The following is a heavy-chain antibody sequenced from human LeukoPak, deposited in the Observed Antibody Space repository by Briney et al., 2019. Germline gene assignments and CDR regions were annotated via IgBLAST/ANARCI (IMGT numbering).Heavy chain of an antibody. V-gene: IGHV3-21*01. D-gene: IGHD3-3*01. CDR2: ISSSSSYI. CDR3: ARVYGPHITIFGGMDV. Sequence: PGGSLRLSGAASGFTFSSYSMNWVRQAPGKGLEWVSSISSSSSYIYYADSVKGRFTISRDNAKNSLYLQMNSLRAEDTAVYYCARVYGPHITIFGGMDVWGQGTTVTVSS. CDR1: GFTFSSYS. J-gene: IGHJ6*02.